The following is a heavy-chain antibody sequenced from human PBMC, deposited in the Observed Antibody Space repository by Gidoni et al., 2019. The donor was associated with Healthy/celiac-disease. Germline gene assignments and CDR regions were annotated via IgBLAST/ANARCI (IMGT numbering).Heavy chain of an antibody. CDR3: WSRVASYYCGGDCYEG. J-gene: IGHJ4*02. Sequence: EVQLVESGVGLVQPGVSLKLSCAASGFPFSGSAMHWVRQASGKGLEWVGSMRSKANRYATAYAAAVKGRFTISRDDSKNTAYLQMNSLKTEDTAVYYCWSRVASYYCGGDCYEGWGQGTLVTVSS. V-gene: IGHV3-73*01. D-gene: IGHD2-21*02. CDR2: MRSKANRYAT. CDR1: GFPFSGSA.